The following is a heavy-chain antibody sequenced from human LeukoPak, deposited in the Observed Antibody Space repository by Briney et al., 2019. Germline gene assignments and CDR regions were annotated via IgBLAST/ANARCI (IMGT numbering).Heavy chain of an antibody. V-gene: IGHV3-66*01. Sequence: GGSLRLSCSASRFTINSNYMSWVRQAPGQGLEWVSVIYSGGSTYYAYSVTGRFTISRDKSKNTLYLQMNSLRAEDTAVYYCARGMTTELPLDPWGQGTLVTVSS. CDR2: IYSGGST. J-gene: IGHJ5*02. CDR3: ARGMTTELPLDP. CDR1: RFTINSNY. D-gene: IGHD4-11*01.